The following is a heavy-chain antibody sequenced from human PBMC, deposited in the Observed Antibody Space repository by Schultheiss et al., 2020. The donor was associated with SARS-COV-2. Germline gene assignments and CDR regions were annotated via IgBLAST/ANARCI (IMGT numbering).Heavy chain of an antibody. D-gene: IGHD2-2*01. J-gene: IGHJ6*03. Sequence: SCAASGFTFSSYDMHWVRQATGKGLEWVSAIGTAGDTYYQGSVKGRFTISRDNSKNTLYLQMNSLRAEDTAVYYCARYAAAMMYMDVWGKGTTVTVSS. CDR3: ARYAAAMMYMDV. CDR1: GFTFSSYD. CDR2: IGTAGDT. V-gene: IGHV3-13*04.